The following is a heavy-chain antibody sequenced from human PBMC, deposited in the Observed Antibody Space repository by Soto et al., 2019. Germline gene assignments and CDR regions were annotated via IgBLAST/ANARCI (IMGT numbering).Heavy chain of an antibody. V-gene: IGHV1-46*01. J-gene: IGHJ4*02. Sequence: QVQLVQSGAEVKKSGASVKISCKASGDTFTSYYMHWLRQAPGQGLAWRGIINHSGDPRYAQEFLGRVAMTGDQCWSIVDMELGSLRSEYTAVYYCARVYCSVGSFYGIDYWGQGTRVTVS. CDR1: GDTFTSYY. D-gene: IGHD2-15*01. CDR3: ARVYCSVGSFYGIDY. CDR2: INHSGDP.